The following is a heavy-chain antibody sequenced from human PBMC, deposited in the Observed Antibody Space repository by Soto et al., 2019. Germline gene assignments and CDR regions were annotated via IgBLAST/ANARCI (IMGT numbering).Heavy chain of an antibody. CDR3: ARTYSSGWYWGWFDP. J-gene: IGHJ5*02. V-gene: IGHV3-74*01. CDR1: GFIFSSYW. D-gene: IGHD6-19*01. CDR2: INSDGSST. Sequence: EVQLVESGGGLVQPGGSLRLSCAASGFIFSSYWMHWVRQAPGKGLVWVSRINSDGSSTSYADSVKGRFTVSRDNAKNTLYLQMNGLRAEDTAVYYCARTYSSGWYWGWFDPWGQGTLVTVSS.